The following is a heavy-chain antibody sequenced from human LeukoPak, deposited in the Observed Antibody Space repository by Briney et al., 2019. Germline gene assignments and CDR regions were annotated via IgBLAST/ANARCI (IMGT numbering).Heavy chain of an antibody. CDR1: GFTFSNYA. J-gene: IGHJ4*02. D-gene: IGHD3-22*01. CDR3: ARGGYYDCSGSFDY. CDR2: ISTNGGST. V-gene: IGHV3-64*01. Sequence: GGSLRLSCAASGFTFSNYAMYWVRQAPGRGLEYVSAISTNGGSTDYANSVKGRFTISRDNSDNSVFLQMGTLRAEDMAVYYCARGGYYDCSGSFDYWGQGILVTVSS.